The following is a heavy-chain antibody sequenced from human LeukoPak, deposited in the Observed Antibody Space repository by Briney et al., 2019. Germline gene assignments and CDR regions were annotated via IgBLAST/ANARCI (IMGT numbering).Heavy chain of an antibody. D-gene: IGHD3-22*01. CDR3: ASADGSGYRYY. CDR1: EYTFSNYA. V-gene: IGHV3-23*01. CDR2: IDSGGGST. J-gene: IGHJ4*02. Sequence: PGGALRLSCVAPEYTFSNYAMRWGRQAPGKGLEWVSSIDSGGGSTYYADSVKGWFTISRDNSKNTLYLQMTSLRAEDTAIYYCASADGSGYRYYWGQGTLVTVSS.